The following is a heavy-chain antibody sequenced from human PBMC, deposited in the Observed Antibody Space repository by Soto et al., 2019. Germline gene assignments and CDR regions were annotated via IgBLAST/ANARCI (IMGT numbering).Heavy chain of an antibody. Sequence: PSETLSLTCTVSGGSISSYYWSWIRQPAGKGLEWIGRIYTSGSTNYNPSLKSRVPMSVDTSKNQFSLKLSSVTAADTAVYYCAGRSYDYVWGSYRPGVDYWGQGTLVTVSS. V-gene: IGHV4-4*07. CDR1: GGSISSYY. J-gene: IGHJ4*02. D-gene: IGHD3-16*02. CDR3: AGRSYDYVWGSYRPGVDY. CDR2: IYTSGST.